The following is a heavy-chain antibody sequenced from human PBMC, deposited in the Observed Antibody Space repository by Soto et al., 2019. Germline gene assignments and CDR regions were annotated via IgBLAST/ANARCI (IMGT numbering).Heavy chain of an antibody. CDR1: GGTFSSYA. CDR3: AGVITVRLWRRYLGDGMDV. Sequence: QVQLVQSGAEVKKPGSSVKVSCKASGGTFSSYAISWVRQAPGQGLEWMGGIIPIFGTANYAQKFQGRVTITADDSTITAYIELSSLRSEDTAVYYFAGVITVRLWRRYLGDGMDVWGQGTTVTVSS. CDR2: IIPIFGTA. J-gene: IGHJ6*02. V-gene: IGHV1-69*01. D-gene: IGHD1-20*01.